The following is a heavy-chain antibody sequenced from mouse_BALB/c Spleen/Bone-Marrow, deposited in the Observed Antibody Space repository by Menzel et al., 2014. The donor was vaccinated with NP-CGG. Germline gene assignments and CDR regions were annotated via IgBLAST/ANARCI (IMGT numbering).Heavy chain of an antibody. V-gene: IGHV7-3*02. CDR2: IRNKANGYTT. J-gene: IGHJ4*01. CDR3: ARDDYYAMDY. Sequence: EVKLVESGGGLVQPGGSLILSCATSGFTFTDYYMSWVRQPPGEAPEWLGFIRNKANGYTTEYSASVKGRFTISRDNSQSILYLQMNTPRAEDSATYYCARDDYYAMDYWGQGTSVTVSS. CDR1: GFTFTDYY.